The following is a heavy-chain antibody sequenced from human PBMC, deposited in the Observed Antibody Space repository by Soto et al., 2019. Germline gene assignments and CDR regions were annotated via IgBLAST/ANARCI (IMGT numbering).Heavy chain of an antibody. CDR2: IYYSGST. V-gene: IGHV4-61*08. D-gene: IGHD4-17*01. J-gene: IGHJ6*02. CDR1: GGSISSGGYY. Sequence: SEALSLTCTVSGGSISSGGYYWSWIRQHPGKGLEWIGYIYYSGSTHYNPSLKSRMSISVDTSKNQLSLKLTSVTAADTAVYYCARVVDYGHPGGVDVWGQGTTVTVSS. CDR3: ARVVDYGHPGGVDV.